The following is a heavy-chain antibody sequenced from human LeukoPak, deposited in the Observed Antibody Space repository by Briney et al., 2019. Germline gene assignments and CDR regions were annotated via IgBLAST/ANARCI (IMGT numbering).Heavy chain of an antibody. CDR2: INHSGST. CDR3: ARKGILNVLRYFDKANWFDP. D-gene: IGHD3-9*01. J-gene: IGHJ5*02. CDR1: GGSFSGYY. V-gene: IGHV4-34*01. Sequence: SETLSLTCAVYGGSFSGYYWSWIRQPPGKGLEWIGEINHSGSTNYNPFLKSRVTISVDTSKNQFSLKLSSVTAADTAVYYCARKGILNVLRYFDKANWFDPWGQGTLVTVSS.